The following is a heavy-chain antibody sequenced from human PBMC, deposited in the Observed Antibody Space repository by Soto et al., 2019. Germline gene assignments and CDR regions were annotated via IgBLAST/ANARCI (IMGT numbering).Heavy chain of an antibody. CDR2: INHSGST. CDR3: ARGGGDGYSPNWFDP. J-gene: IGHJ5*02. V-gene: IGHV4-39*07. Sequence: SETLSLTCTVSGGSISSSSFHWGWIRQPPGKGLEWIGEINHSGSTNYNPSLKSRVTISVDTSKNQFSLKLSSVTAADTAVYYCARGGGDGYSPNWFDPWGQGTLVTVSS. CDR1: GGSISSSSFH. D-gene: IGHD2-21*01.